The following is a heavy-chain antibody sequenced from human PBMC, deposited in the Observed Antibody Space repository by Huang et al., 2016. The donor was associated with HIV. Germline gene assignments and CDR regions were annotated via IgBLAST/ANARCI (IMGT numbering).Heavy chain of an antibody. CDR2: INDNGDT. CDR1: CGSVSGHY. V-gene: IGHV4-34*01. D-gene: IGHD6-13*01. Sequence: QVQLQQWGAGLLKPSETLSLTCAVYCGSVSGHYWSWIRQPPGKGLEWIAEINDNGDTKYTPSLKSRVTISVHTSRNQFSLKLNSVTAADAAVYYCARASWYEPRSWYFGLWGRGTLVTVSS. CDR3: ARASWYEPRSWYFGL. J-gene: IGHJ2*01.